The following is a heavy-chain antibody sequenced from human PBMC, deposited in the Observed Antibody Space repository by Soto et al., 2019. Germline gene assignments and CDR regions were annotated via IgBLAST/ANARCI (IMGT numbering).Heavy chain of an antibody. D-gene: IGHD2-8*01. V-gene: IGHV4-59*08. Sequence: QVQLQESGPGLVKPSETLSLTCTVSGGSISSYYWSWIRQPPGKGLEWIGYIYYSGSTNHNPSLKSRVTISVDTSKNQFSLKLSSVTAADTAVYYCARLKGLMFEFLNYFDYWGQGTLVTVSS. J-gene: IGHJ4*02. CDR3: ARLKGLMFEFLNYFDY. CDR1: GGSISSYY. CDR2: IYYSGST.